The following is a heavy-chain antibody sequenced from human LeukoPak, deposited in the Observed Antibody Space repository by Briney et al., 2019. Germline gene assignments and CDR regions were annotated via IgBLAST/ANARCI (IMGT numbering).Heavy chain of an antibody. CDR1: GFTFDDYA. Sequence: PGGSLRLSCAASGFTFDDYAMHWVRQAPGKGLEWVSGISWNSGSIGYADSVKGRFTISRDNAKNSLYLQMNSLRAEDTALYYCAKDLHFGVDNYYYYGMDVWGQGTAVTVSS. CDR2: ISWNSGSI. D-gene: IGHD3-3*01. V-gene: IGHV3-9*01. J-gene: IGHJ6*02. CDR3: AKDLHFGVDNYYYYGMDV.